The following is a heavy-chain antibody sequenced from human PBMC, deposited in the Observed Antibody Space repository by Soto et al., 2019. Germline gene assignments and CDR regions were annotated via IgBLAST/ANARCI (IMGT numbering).Heavy chain of an antibody. CDR2: IGPETGAT. D-gene: IGHD1-26*01. V-gene: IGHV1-2*02. Sequence: ASVKVSCKASGYTFTGHYIHWVRQAPEQGPEWMGEIGPETGATRYAQKFQGRVTMIRDMSITTVYMELNNLSTDDTAVYYCGRGRSGQIVVFYWGQGTPVTVSS. J-gene: IGHJ4*02. CDR1: GYTFTGHY. CDR3: GRGRSGQIVVFY.